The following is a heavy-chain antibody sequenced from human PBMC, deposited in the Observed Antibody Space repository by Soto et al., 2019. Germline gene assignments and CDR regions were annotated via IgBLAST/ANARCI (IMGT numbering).Heavy chain of an antibody. J-gene: IGHJ6*03. Sequence: SETLSLTCTVSGGSISSGYYYWSWIRQPPGKGLEWIGYIYYSGSTYYNPSLKSRVTISVDTSKNQFSLKLSSVTAADTAVYYCARQESEGDYYYYMDVWGKGTTVTVSS. V-gene: IGHV4-30-4*01. CDR1: GGSISSGYYY. CDR2: IYYSGST. CDR3: ARQESEGDYYYYMDV.